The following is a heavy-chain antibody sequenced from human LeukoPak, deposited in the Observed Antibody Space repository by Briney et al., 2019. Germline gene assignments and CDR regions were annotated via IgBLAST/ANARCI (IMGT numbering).Heavy chain of an antibody. CDR1: GFTFSSYS. V-gene: IGHV3-21*04. J-gene: IGHJ4*02. CDR3: ARGRPSGWYDY. CDR2: ISSSSSYI. Sequence: GGSLRLSCAASGFTFSSYSMNWVRQAPGKGLEWVSSISSSSSYIYYADSVKGRFTISRDNAKNSLYLQMNSLRAEDTAVYSCARGRPSGWYDYWGQGTLVTVSS. D-gene: IGHD6-19*01.